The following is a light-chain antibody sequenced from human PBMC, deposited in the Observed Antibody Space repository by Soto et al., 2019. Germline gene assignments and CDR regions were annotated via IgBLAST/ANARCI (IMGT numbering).Light chain of an antibody. CDR2: GAS. V-gene: IGKV3-11*01. CDR1: QSVSSY. Sequence: EIVLTQSPATLSLSPGERATLSCRASQSVSSYLAWYQQKPGQAPRLLIYGASNRAPGIPARFSGSGSGTDFTLTISSREPEDFAVYYCQHRGKWPRTFGQGTKPEIK. CDR3: QHRGKWPRT. J-gene: IGKJ2*01.